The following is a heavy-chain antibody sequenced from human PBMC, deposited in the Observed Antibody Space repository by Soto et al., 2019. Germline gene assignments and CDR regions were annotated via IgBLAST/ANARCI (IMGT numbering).Heavy chain of an antibody. Sequence: QVQLVQSGAEVKKPGSSVKVSCKASGGTFSRYSITWVRQAPGHGLEWIGRIIPIFGIASYAQKFQGRVTINPDDSTSTAYMELSSLRSDDTAVYYCAREDRDRETGLVPAAIDGMDVWGQGTTVTVSS. D-gene: IGHD2-2*01. CDR2: IIPIFGIA. CDR1: GGTFSRYS. V-gene: IGHV1-69*08. J-gene: IGHJ6*02. CDR3: AREDRDRETGLVPAAIDGMDV.